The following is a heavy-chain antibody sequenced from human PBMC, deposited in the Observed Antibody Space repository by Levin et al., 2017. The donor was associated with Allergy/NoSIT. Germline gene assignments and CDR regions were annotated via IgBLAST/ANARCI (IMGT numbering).Heavy chain of an antibody. Sequence: GGSLRLSCAASGFTVSSNYMSWVRQAPGKGLEWVSVIYSGGSTYYADSVKGRFTISRDNSKNTLYLQMNSLRAEDTAVYYCARAGVLWFGELTNDAFDIWGQGTMVTVSS. CDR3: ARAGVLWFGELTNDAFDI. D-gene: IGHD3-10*01. CDR1: GFTVSSNY. J-gene: IGHJ3*02. CDR2: IYSGGST. V-gene: IGHV3-53*01.